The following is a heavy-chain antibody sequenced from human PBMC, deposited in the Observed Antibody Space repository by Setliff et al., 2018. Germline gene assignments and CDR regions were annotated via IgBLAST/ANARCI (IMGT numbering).Heavy chain of an antibody. V-gene: IGHV4-39*01. D-gene: IGHD5-12*01. Sequence: PSETLSLTCSVSGGSISSSTDYWGWIRQPPGKGLEWIGNIHYSGITYYNPSLKSRLTIYVDTSKNQFSLKLSSVTAAETAVYYCARRSNLGATILSGAVDIWSQGTMVTVSS. J-gene: IGHJ3*02. CDR3: ARRSNLGATILSGAVDI. CDR2: IHYSGIT. CDR1: GGSISSSTDY.